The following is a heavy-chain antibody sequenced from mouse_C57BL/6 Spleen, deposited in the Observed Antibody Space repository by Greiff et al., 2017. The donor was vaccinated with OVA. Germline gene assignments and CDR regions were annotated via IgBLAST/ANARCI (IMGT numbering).Heavy chain of an antibody. CDR1: GYTFTSYW. V-gene: IGHV1-69*01. D-gene: IGHD1-1*01. Sequence: QVQLQQPGAELVMPGASVKLSCKASGYTFTSYWMHWVKQRPGQGLEWIGEIDPSDSYTNYNQKFKGKSTLTVDKSSSTAYMQLSSLTSEDSAVYYFAIRGGYGSSYFDYWGQGTTLTVSS. CDR2: IDPSDSYT. J-gene: IGHJ2*01. CDR3: AIRGGYGSSYFDY.